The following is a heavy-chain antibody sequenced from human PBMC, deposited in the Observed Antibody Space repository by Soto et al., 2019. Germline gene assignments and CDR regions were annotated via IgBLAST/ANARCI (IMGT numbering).Heavy chain of an antibody. CDR3: ARVGCSGGSCYSSSNSKGFPSWFDP. CDR2: ISAYNGNT. J-gene: IGHJ5*02. CDR1: GYTFTSYG. V-gene: IGHV1-18*01. D-gene: IGHD2-15*01. Sequence: ASVKVSCKASGYTFTSYGISWVRQAPGQGLEWMGWISAYNGNTNYAQKLQGRVTMTTDTSTSTAYMELRSLRSDDTAVYYCARVGCSGGSCYSSSNSKGFPSWFDPWGQGTLVTVSS.